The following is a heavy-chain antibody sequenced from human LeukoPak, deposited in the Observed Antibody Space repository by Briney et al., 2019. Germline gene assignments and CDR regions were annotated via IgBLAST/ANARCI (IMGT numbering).Heavy chain of an antibody. J-gene: IGHJ4*02. V-gene: IGHV1-46*01. Sequence: ASVKVSCKASGYTFSNYDMNWVRQAPGQGLEWMRMITPSGGISYAQKFQGRVTMTRDMSTNTVYMELSSLRSEDTAVYYCARVDSTSPHELDYWGQGTLVTVSS. CDR1: GYTFSNYD. CDR2: ITPSGGI. CDR3: ARVDSTSPHELDY. D-gene: IGHD6-6*01.